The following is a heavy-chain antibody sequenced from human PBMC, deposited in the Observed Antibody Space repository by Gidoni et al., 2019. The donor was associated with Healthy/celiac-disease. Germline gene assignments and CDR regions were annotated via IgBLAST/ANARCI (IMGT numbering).Heavy chain of an antibody. D-gene: IGHD3-3*01. Sequence: QVQLVESGGGVVQPGRSLRLSCAASGFTFRSYGMHWVRQAPGKGLEWVAVISYDGSNKYYADSVKGRFTISRDNSKNTLYLQMNSLRAEDTAVYYCAKDITIFGVVTYGMDVWGQGTTVTVSS. CDR1: GFTFRSYG. J-gene: IGHJ6*02. CDR3: AKDITIFGVVTYGMDV. CDR2: ISYDGSNK. V-gene: IGHV3-30*18.